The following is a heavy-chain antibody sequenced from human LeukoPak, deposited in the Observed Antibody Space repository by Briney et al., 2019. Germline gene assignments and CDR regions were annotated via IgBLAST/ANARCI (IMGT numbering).Heavy chain of an antibody. J-gene: IGHJ4*02. CDR2: IYYSGST. V-gene: IGHV4-59*12. Sequence: SETLSLTCTVSGGSISSDYWSWIRQPPGKGLEWIGYIYYSGSTNYNPSLKSRVTISVDTSKNQFSLKLSSVTAADTAVYYCAKDLESWKFGYGHYYFDYWGQGTLVTVSS. CDR1: GGSISSDY. CDR3: AKDLESWKFGYGHYYFDY. D-gene: IGHD3-16*01.